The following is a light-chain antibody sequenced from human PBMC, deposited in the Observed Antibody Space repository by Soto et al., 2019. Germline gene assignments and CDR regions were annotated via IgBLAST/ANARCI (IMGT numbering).Light chain of an antibody. CDR3: QQYKDYSAWT. Sequence: DGQMPQSSSTLYASVGDTVAITCRASQSINKWLAWYQQKPGEAPTLLIYEASILQNGVPSRFSGTECGTEFSLPIRSLRTHDFAAYYCQQYKDYSAWTFCQGTKVDIK. CDR2: EAS. CDR1: QSINKW. V-gene: IGKV1-5*03. J-gene: IGKJ1*01.